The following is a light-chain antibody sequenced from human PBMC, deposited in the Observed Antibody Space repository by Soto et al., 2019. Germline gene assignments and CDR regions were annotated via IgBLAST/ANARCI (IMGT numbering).Light chain of an antibody. CDR3: QPSSSVPIN. Sequence: EILLAQSQGTLSLSPGERATLSCRASQSVSNNYLAWYQQKPGQAPRLLIYGASNRATGIPDRFSGSGSGTDFTLTISGLQPEDFATYYCQPSSSVPINFGQGTRLEI. V-gene: IGKV3-20*01. CDR1: QSVSNNY. J-gene: IGKJ5*01. CDR2: GAS.